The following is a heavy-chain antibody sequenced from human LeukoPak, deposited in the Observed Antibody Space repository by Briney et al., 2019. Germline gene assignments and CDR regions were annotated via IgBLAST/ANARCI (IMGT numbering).Heavy chain of an antibody. CDR2: IKKDGSEK. V-gene: IGHV3-7*01. J-gene: IGHJ6*02. CDR1: GFTFSSYG. D-gene: IGHD3-10*01. CDR3: TRTFGGSDPYGLDV. Sequence: GRSLRLSCAASGFTFSSYGMHWVRQAPGKGLEWVANIKKDGSEKNYVHSVRGRFTISRDNAKSAVYLEMNSLRAEDTAIYYCTRTFGGSDPYGLDVWGQGTTVIVSS.